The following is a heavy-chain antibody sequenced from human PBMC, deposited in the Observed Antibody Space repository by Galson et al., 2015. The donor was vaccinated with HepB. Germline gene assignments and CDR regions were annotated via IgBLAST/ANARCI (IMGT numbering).Heavy chain of an antibody. J-gene: IGHJ4*02. CDR1: GFTFSNAW. V-gene: IGHV3-15*01. D-gene: IGHD5-12*01. Sequence: SLRLSCAVSGFTFSNAWMAWVRQAPGKGLEWVGRIKSKTDGGATDYAAPVKGRFTISRDDSKTTLYLQMNSLNNEDTAVYYCTTGGGYDCSFDYWGQGTLVTVSS. CDR2: IKSKTDGGAT. CDR3: TTGGGYDCSFDY.